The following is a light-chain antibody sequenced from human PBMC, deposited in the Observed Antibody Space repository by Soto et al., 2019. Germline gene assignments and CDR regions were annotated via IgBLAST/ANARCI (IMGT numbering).Light chain of an antibody. CDR3: TSYATVTTLYV. J-gene: IGLJ1*01. V-gene: IGLV2-14*03. Sequence: QSVLTQPASVSASPGQSITISCTGTSSDFDRFNYVSWYQQYPGKAPKLIIHDVVKRPSGISNRFSGSKSGNTASLTISGLQAEDEADYYCTSYATVTTLYVFGTGTKATVL. CDR1: SSDFDRFNY. CDR2: DVV.